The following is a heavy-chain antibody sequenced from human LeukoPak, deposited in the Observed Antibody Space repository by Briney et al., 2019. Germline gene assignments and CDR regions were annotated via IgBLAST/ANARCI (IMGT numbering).Heavy chain of an antibody. V-gene: IGHV1-2*02. Sequence: ASVKVSCKASGYTFTGYYMHWVRQAPGQGLEWMGWINPNSGGTNYAQKFQGRVTMTRDTSISTAYMELSRLRSDDTAVYYCARDPGYSYGRIGYWGQGTLVTVSS. CDR2: INPNSGGT. J-gene: IGHJ4*02. D-gene: IGHD5-18*01. CDR1: GYTFTGYY. CDR3: ARDPGYSYGRIGY.